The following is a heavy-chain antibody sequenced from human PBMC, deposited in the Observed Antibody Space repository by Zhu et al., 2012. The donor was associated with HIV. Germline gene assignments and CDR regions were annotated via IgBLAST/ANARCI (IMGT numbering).Heavy chain of an antibody. CDR3: ARGRASSENYWYFDV. CDR1: GASVSSGNHY. Sequence: QVQLQESGPRLVKPSETLSLTCTVSGASVSSGNHYWSWIRQPPGKGLEWIGNIYYSGNTNYNISLKSRVIISVDVSKNQFSLNVKSVTAADTAEYYCARGRASSENYWYFDVWSPGHPGHC. D-gene: IGHD6-6*01. CDR2: IYYSGNT. V-gene: IGHV4-61*01. J-gene: IGHJ2*01.